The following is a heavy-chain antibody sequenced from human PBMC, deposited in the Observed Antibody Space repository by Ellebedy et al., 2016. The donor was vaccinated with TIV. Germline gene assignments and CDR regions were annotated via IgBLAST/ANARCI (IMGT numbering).Heavy chain of an antibody. CDR1: GFTFGDYA. CDR3: ARERNYYFDI. J-gene: IGHJ2*01. CDR2: IRSKAYGGTT. Sequence: GESLKISCTASGFTFGDYAMSWFRQAPGKGREWVGFIRSKAYGGTTEYAASVRGRFTIAKDDSKNSLYLQINSLKTEDTAVYYCARERNYYFDIWGRGTLVTVSS. D-gene: IGHD1-7*01. V-gene: IGHV3-49*03.